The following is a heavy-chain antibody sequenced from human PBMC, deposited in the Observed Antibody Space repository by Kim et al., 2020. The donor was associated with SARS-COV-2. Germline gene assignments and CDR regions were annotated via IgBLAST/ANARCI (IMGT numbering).Heavy chain of an antibody. Sequence: SETLSLTCAVYGGSFSGYYWSWIRQPPGKGLEWIGEINHSGSTNYNPSLKSRVTISVDTSKNQFSLKLSSVTAADTAVYYCARGLHRLLRYFDWPHFDYWGQGTLVTVSS. CDR2: INHSGST. CDR1: GGSFSGYY. CDR3: ARGLHRLLRYFDWPHFDY. D-gene: IGHD3-9*01. V-gene: IGHV4-34*01. J-gene: IGHJ4*02.